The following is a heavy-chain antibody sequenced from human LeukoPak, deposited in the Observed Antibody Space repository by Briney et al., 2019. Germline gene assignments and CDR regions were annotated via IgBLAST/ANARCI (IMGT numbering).Heavy chain of an antibody. Sequence: PGGSLRLSCAASGFAFSDYAMHWVRQAPGKGLEYVSAISSNGGSTYYANSVKGRFTISRDNSKNTLYLQMGSLRAEDMAVYYCARDRLELQGAFDIWGQGTMVTVSS. J-gene: IGHJ3*02. CDR3: ARDRLELQGAFDI. CDR2: ISSNGGST. V-gene: IGHV3-64*01. CDR1: GFAFSDYA. D-gene: IGHD1-7*01.